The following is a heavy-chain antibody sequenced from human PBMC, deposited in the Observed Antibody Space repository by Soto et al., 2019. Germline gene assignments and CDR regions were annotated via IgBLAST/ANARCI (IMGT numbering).Heavy chain of an antibody. Sequence: GSLRLSCVASGFSLSDYAMHWVRQAPCKGLEWVAVISYDGSNKYYADSVKGRFTISRDNSKNTLYLQMNSLRAEDTAVYYCAKDVHGDYGGYYFDYWGQGTLVTVSS. J-gene: IGHJ4*02. CDR3: AKDVHGDYGGYYFDY. CDR2: ISYDGSNK. D-gene: IGHD4-17*01. V-gene: IGHV3-30*18. CDR1: GFSLSDYA.